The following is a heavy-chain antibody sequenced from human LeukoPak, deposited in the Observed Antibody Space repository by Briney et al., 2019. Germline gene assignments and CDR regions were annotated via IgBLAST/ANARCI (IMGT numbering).Heavy chain of an antibody. CDR2: INWNSGSI. Sequence: GGSLRLSCAASGFTFDDYAMHWVRQAPGKGLEWVSGINWNSGSISYADSVKGRFTISRDNAKNSLYLQMNSLRAEDTDLYYCAKDIGIYGSGSYYTNWGQGTLVTVSS. J-gene: IGHJ4*02. CDR3: AKDIGIYGSGSYYTN. V-gene: IGHV3-9*01. D-gene: IGHD3-10*01. CDR1: GFTFDDYA.